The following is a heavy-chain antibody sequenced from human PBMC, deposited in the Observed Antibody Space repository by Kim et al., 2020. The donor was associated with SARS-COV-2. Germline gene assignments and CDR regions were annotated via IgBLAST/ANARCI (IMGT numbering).Heavy chain of an antibody. V-gene: IGHV3-33*01. J-gene: IGHJ6*02. CDR3: ARASLWFGEIYGMDV. D-gene: IGHD3-10*01. Sequence: GGSLRLSCAASGFTFSSYGMHWVRQAPGKGLEWVAVIWYDGSNKYYADSVKGRFTISRDNSKNTLYLQMNSLRAEDTAVYYCARASLWFGEIYGMDVWGQGTTVTVSS. CDR2: IWYDGSNK. CDR1: GFTFSSYG.